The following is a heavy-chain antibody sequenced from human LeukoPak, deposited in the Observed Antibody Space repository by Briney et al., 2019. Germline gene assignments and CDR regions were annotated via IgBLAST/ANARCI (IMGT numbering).Heavy chain of an antibody. CDR1: GFTFSSYS. CDR2: ISSSSSYI. Sequence: GGSLRLSCAASGFTFSSYSMNWVRQAPGKGLEWVSSISSSSSYIYYADSVKGRFTISRDNAKNSLYLQMNSLRAEDTAVYYCAREDPSRDAFGIWGQGTMVTVSS. V-gene: IGHV3-21*01. CDR3: AREDPSRDAFGI. J-gene: IGHJ3*02. D-gene: IGHD2-2*01.